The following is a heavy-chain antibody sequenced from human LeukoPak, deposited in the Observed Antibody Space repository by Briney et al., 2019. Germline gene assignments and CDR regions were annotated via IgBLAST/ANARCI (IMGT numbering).Heavy chain of an antibody. D-gene: IGHD3-22*01. CDR1: GFTFSRYW. Sequence: GGSLRLSCAASGFTFSRYWMSWVRQAPGKGLEWVANIKQDGSEKYYVDSVKGRVTISRDNAKNSVYLQMNSLRAEDTAVYYCASGYYYDSSGPPDYFDYWREGTLVTVSS. CDR2: IKQDGSEK. CDR3: ASGYYYDSSGPPDYFDY. V-gene: IGHV3-7*01. J-gene: IGHJ4*02.